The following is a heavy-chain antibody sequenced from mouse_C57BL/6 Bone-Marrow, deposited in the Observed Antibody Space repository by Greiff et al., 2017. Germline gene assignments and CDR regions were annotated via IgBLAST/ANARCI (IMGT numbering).Heavy chain of an antibody. CDR1: GYTFTSYW. CDR3: ARRPYDGYYDWYFDV. Sequence: QVQLQQPGAELVRPGTSVKLSCKASGYTFTSYWMHWVKQRPGQGLEWIGVIDPSDSYTNYNQKFKGKATLTVDTSSSTAYMQLSSLTSEDSAVYYCARRPYDGYYDWYFDVWGTGTTVTVSS. CDR2: IDPSDSYT. D-gene: IGHD2-3*01. J-gene: IGHJ1*03. V-gene: IGHV1-59*01.